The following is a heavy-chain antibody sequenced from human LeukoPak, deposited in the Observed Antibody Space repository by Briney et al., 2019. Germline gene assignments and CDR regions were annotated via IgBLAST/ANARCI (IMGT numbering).Heavy chain of an antibody. Sequence: PGGSLRLSCVGSGFPSSTQAMSWVRQAPGKGLEWVSTMSASGDRIHYADSVRGRFTISRDNSKNTVYLQMSSLRAEDTATYYCARLQCDLPISWGYFVHWGQGTLVSVSS. V-gene: IGHV3-23*01. CDR3: ARLQCDLPISWGYFVH. J-gene: IGHJ4*02. D-gene: IGHD2-2*01. CDR2: MSASGDRI. CDR1: GFPSSTQA.